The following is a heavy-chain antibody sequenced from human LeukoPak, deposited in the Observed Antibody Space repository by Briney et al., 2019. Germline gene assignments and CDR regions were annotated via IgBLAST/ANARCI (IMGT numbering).Heavy chain of an antibody. CDR2: ISWNSGTI. V-gene: IGHV3-9*01. CDR3: AKGPSFDY. Sequence: GGSLRLSCAASGFTFDDYAMHWVRQAPGKGLEWVSGISWNSGTIGYADSVKGRFTISRDNAKNSLYLQMNSLRAEVTASYYCAKGPSFDYWGQGTLVTVSS. J-gene: IGHJ4*02. CDR1: GFTFDDYA.